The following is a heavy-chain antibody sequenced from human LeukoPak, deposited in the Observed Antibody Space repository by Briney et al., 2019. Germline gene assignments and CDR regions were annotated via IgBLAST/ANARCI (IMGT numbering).Heavy chain of an antibody. Sequence: GGSLRLSCAASGFTFSSYGMHWVRQAPGKGLEWVAVIWYDGSNKYYADSVKGRFTISRDNSKNTLYLQMNSLRAEDTAVYYCARDLYCSSTSCYGSPTYYYYGLDVWGKGTTVTVSS. J-gene: IGHJ6*04. CDR3: ARDLYCSSTSCYGSPTYYYYGLDV. D-gene: IGHD2-2*01. V-gene: IGHV3-33*01. CDR2: IWYDGSNK. CDR1: GFTFSSYG.